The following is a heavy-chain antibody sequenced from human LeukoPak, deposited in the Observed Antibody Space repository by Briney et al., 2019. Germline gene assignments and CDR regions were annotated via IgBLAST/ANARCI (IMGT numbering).Heavy chain of an antibody. D-gene: IGHD2-2*01. CDR3: AKIGGIYCSSTSCYPYWFDP. V-gene: IGHV3-23*01. J-gene: IGHJ5*02. Sequence: GGSLRLSCAASGFTFSSYAMSWVRQAPGKGLEWVSAISSSGGSTYYADSVKGRFTISRDNSKNTLYLRMNSLRAEDTAVYYCAKIGGIYCSSTSCYPYWFDPWGQGTLVTVSS. CDR1: GFTFSSYA. CDR2: ISSSGGST.